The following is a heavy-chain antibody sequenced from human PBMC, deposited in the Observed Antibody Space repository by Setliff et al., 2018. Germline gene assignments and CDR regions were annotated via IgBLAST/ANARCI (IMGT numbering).Heavy chain of an antibody. CDR1: GYTFTTYN. Sequence: ASVKVSCKASGYTFTTYNIHWVRQAPGQRLGWMGWVSGVNGNMKNSQKFQGRVTITRDTSASTAYMELSSLTFEDTAVYYCARDPVNGSPDAFDIWGQGTMVTVSS. J-gene: IGHJ3*02. CDR2: VSGVNGNM. CDR3: ARDPVNGSPDAFDI. D-gene: IGHD2-2*03. V-gene: IGHV1-3*01.